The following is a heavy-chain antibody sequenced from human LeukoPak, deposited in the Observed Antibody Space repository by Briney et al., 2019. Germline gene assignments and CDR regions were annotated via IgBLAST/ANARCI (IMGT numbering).Heavy chain of an antibody. CDR3: AKVAPRVY. J-gene: IGHJ4*02. Sequence: GGSLRLSCAASGFTFSNAWMRWVRQAPGKGLEWVGRIKSKPNGGTTDYAAPVKGRFTISRDDSKNTLYLQMSSLKTEDTAVYYCAKVAPRVYWGQGTLVTVSS. D-gene: IGHD5-12*01. CDR1: GFTFSNAW. CDR2: IKSKPNGGTT. V-gene: IGHV3-15*01.